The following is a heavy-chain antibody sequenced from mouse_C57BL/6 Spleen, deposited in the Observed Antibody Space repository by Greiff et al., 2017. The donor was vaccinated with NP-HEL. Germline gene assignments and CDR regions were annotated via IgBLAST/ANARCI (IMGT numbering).Heavy chain of an antibody. D-gene: IGHD2-3*01. CDR2: IDPETGGT. V-gene: IGHV1-15*01. CDR1: GYTFTDYE. J-gene: IGHJ4*01. CDR3: TRSPDGYYQGYAMDY. Sequence: VQLQQSGAELVRPGASVTLSCKASGYTFTDYEMHWVKQTPVHGLEWIGAIDPETGGTAYNQKFKGQAILTADKSSSTAYMELRSLTSEDSAVYYCTRSPDGYYQGYAMDYWGQGTSVTVSS.